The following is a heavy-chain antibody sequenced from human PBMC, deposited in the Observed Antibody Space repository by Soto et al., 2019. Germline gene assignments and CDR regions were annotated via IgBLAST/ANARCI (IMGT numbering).Heavy chain of an antibody. CDR3: AKDSPVLTV. J-gene: IGHJ6*02. Sequence: EVQLLESGGGLVQPGGSLRLSCAASGLTFSIYGMSWVRQAPGKGLEWVSAVSGSGDSTYYADSVKGRFTISRDNSKNTLYLQMNSLRAEDAAVYYCAKDSPVLTVWGQGTTVTVSS. V-gene: IGHV3-23*01. CDR2: VSGSGDST. D-gene: IGHD2-8*02. CDR1: GLTFSIYG.